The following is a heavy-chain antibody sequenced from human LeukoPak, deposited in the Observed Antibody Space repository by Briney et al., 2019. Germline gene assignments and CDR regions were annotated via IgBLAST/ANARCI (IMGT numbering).Heavy chain of an antibody. Sequence: PSETLSLTCSVSGYSITSGYFWGWIRQPPGKGLEWIGSISHSGSTYYNPSLKSRVTISVDTSKNQFSLKLSSVTAADTAVYYCARARYGSGSYYNEYFDYWGQGTLVTVSS. CDR2: ISHSGST. CDR1: GYSITSGYF. D-gene: IGHD3-10*01. V-gene: IGHV4-38-2*02. CDR3: ARARYGSGSYYNEYFDY. J-gene: IGHJ4*02.